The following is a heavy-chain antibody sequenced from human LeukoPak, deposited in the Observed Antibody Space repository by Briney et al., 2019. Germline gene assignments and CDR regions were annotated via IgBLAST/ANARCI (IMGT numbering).Heavy chain of an antibody. CDR2: ISGSGGST. J-gene: IGHJ4*02. D-gene: IGHD3-9*01. V-gene: IGHV3-23*01. CDR3: AKDQRYDILTGYFEQDY. CDR1: GFTFSSYA. Sequence: GGSLRLSCAASGFTFSSYAMSWVRQAPGKGLEWVSAISGSGGSTYYADSVKGRFTISRDNSKNTLYLQMNSLRAEGTAVYYCAKDQRYDILTGYFEQDYWGQGTLVTVSS.